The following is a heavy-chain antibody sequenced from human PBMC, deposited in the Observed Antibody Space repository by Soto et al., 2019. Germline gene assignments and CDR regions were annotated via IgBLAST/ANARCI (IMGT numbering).Heavy chain of an antibody. D-gene: IGHD3-22*01. J-gene: IGHJ3*02. CDR2: IYHSGST. CDR3: ASLNSYDSSGYYAFDI. CDR1: GYSISSGYY. Sequence: SETLSLTCTVSGYSISSGYYWGWIRQPPGKGLEWIGSIYHSGSTYYNPSLKSRVTISVDTSKNQFSLKLSSVTAADTAVYYCASLNSYDSSGYYAFDIWGQGTMVTVSS. V-gene: IGHV4-38-2*02.